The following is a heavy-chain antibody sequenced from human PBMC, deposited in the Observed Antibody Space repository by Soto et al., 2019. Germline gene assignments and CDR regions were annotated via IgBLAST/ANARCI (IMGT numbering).Heavy chain of an antibody. Sequence: QVQLQQWGAGLLKPSETLSLTCAVYGGSFSGYYWSWIRQPPGKGLEWIGEINHSGSTNYNPSLKRRVTISVDTSKNQFSLKLSSVTAADTAVYYCARWGVMDHFPWGQGTLVTVSS. D-gene: IGHD2-21*01. CDR2: INHSGST. CDR3: ARWGVMDHFP. J-gene: IGHJ5*02. CDR1: GGSFSGYY. V-gene: IGHV4-34*01.